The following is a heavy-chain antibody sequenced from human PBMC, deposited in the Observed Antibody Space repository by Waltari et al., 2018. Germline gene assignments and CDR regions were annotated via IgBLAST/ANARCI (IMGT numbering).Heavy chain of an antibody. J-gene: IGHJ4*02. V-gene: IGHV3-74*01. CDR3: ARDYYHSISH. D-gene: IGHD1-26*01. CDR2: INGDGSST. Sequence: VQLVESGGGLVQPGGSLRLSCAASGFTFRGNWMHWVRQAPGKGLGGGSHINGDGSSTSYADSVKGRFTIARDDAKNTLYLQMNSLRAEDTAVYYCARDYYHSISHWGQGTLVTVSS. CDR1: GFTFRGNW.